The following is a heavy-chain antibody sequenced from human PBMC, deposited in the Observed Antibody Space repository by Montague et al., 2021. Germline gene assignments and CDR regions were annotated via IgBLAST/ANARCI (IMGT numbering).Heavy chain of an antibody. V-gene: IGHV4-59*01. D-gene: IGHD1-26*01. CDR3: AREWSGFDF. J-gene: IGHJ3*01. Sequence: SETLSLTCTVSGDSMNTYKWNWIRQPPGKGLEWIGYFYSSGNTHYNPSLKSRVTISVDTSRNQFSLMVSSVTAADTAMYYCAREWSGFDFWGHGTMVTGSS. CDR1: GDSMNTYK. CDR2: FYSSGNT.